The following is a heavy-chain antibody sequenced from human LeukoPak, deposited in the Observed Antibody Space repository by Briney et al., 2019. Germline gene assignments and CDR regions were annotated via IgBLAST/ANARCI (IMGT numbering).Heavy chain of an antibody. D-gene: IGHD1-26*01. CDR1: GYSFSNNG. CDR3: ATQTSGNYYYFAH. V-gene: IGHV3-33*01. Sequence: PGGSLRLSCVASGYSFSNNGMHWVRQAPGKGLEWVAVIWNDGSKKYHADSVKGRFTISRDNSKNTLYLQMNSLRAEDTAVYYCATQTSGNYYYFAHWGQGTLVTVSS. J-gene: IGHJ4*02. CDR2: IWNDGSKK.